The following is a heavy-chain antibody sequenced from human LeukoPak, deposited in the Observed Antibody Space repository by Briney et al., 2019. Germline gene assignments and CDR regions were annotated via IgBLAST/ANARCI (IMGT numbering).Heavy chain of an antibody. CDR3: AGAVEDHDAFDI. J-gene: IGHJ3*02. CDR2: MYYSGST. Sequence: SETLSLTCTVSGGSVSSYYWSWIRQPPGKGLEWIGYMYYSGSTNYNPSLKSRVTISVDTSKNQFSLKLSSVTAADTAVYYCAGAVEDHDAFDIWGQGTMVTVSS. D-gene: IGHD6-19*01. CDR1: GGSVSSYY. V-gene: IGHV4-59*02.